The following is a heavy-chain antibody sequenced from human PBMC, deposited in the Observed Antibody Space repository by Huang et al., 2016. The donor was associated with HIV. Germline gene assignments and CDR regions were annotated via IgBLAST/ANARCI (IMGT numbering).Heavy chain of an antibody. D-gene: IGHD6-13*01. CDR1: GFSILIYY. J-gene: IGHJ5*01. V-gene: IGHV1-46*03. CDR3: AREGITPSGTEVSGFDF. CDR2: VNPSGGGA. Sequence: QVQLVQSGAEVKKTGASVTISCRASGFSILIYYIHGVRQAPGQGLEWKGIVNPSGGGADYAQKFTGRVPMTRHTSTRTLYMELSSLRSEDTAVYYCAREGITPSGTEVSGFDFWGQGTPVSVSS.